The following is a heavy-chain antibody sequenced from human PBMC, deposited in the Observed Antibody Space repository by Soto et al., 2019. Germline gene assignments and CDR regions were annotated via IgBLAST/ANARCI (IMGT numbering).Heavy chain of an antibody. Sequence: GGSLRLSCATSGFTLKNYAMSWVRRAPGKGLEWVSSVSGRNADTYYADSVKGRFTISRDNSRNTLYLQMNSLRAEDTAVYYCAKDVRPDGYWDLDYWGQGTPVTVSS. CDR2: VSGRNADT. CDR1: GFTLKNYA. V-gene: IGHV3-23*01. CDR3: AKDVRPDGYWDLDY. D-gene: IGHD5-12*01. J-gene: IGHJ4*02.